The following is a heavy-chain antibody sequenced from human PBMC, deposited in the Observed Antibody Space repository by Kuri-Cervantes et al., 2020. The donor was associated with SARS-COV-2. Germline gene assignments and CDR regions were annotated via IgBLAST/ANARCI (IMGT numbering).Heavy chain of an antibody. V-gene: IGHV1-69*13. Sequence: SVTVSCKASQGTFFSYAISWVRQAPGQGLEWMGGIAPIFGKTDYAQKFQGRVTITADESTNTVYMELSSLRSEDTAVYYCATRVAGDPDYYYYYMDVWGTGTTVTVSS. CDR2: IAPIFGKT. D-gene: IGHD7-27*01. CDR3: ATRVAGDPDYYYYYMDV. J-gene: IGHJ6*03. CDR1: QGTFFSYA.